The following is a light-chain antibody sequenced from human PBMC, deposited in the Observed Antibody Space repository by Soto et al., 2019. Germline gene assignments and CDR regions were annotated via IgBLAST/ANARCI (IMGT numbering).Light chain of an antibody. Sequence: QSALTQPASVSGSPGQSITISCTGTSSDVGGYNYVSWYQQHPGKAPKLMIYDVSNRPSGVSNRFSGSKSGTTASLTISGLQAEDEADYYCSSYTSSSTPRVVFGGGTKLTVL. V-gene: IGLV2-14*01. CDR2: DVS. CDR1: SSDVGGYNY. J-gene: IGLJ2*01. CDR3: SSYTSSSTPRVV.